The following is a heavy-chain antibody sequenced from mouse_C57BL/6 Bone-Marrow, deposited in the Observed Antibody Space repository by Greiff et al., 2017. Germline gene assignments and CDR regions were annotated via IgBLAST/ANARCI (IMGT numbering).Heavy chain of an antibody. Sequence: EVKLVESGGDLVKPGGSLKLSCAASGFTFSSYGMSWVRQTPDKRLEWVATISSGGSYTYYPDSVKGRFTISRDNAKNTLYLQMSSLKSEDTAMYYCARPMDYWGQGTSVTGSS. J-gene: IGHJ4*01. CDR3: ARPMDY. CDR2: ISSGGSYT. CDR1: GFTFSSYG. V-gene: IGHV5-6*01.